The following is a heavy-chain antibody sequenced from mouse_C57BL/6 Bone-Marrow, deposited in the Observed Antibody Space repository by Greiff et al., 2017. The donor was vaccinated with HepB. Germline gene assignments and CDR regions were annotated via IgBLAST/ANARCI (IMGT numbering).Heavy chain of an antibody. D-gene: IGHD1-1*01. CDR2: ISYDGSN. V-gene: IGHV3-6*01. CDR1: GYSITSGYY. CDR3: ARDGGSSNWYFDV. Sequence: DVQLQESGPGLVKPSQSLSLTCSVTGYSITSGYYWNWIRQFPGNKLEWMGYISYDGSNNYNPSLKNRISITRDTSKNQFFLKLNSVTTEDTATYYCARDGGSSNWYFDVWGTGTTVTVSS. J-gene: IGHJ1*03.